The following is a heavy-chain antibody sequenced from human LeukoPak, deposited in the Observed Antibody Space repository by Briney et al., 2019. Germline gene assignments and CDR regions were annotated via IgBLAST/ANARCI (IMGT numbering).Heavy chain of an antibody. CDR1: GYSFTGYY. CDR2: INPNSGAT. CDR3: VRHSSGPI. D-gene: IGHD3-22*01. V-gene: IGHV1-2*02. Sequence: ASVKVSCKASGYSFTGYYMHWVRQAPGQGLEWMGWINPNSGATRYAQKFQGRVNMTRDTPISTGYMELSRLRSDDTAVYYCVRHSSGPIWGQGTMVIVSS. J-gene: IGHJ3*02.